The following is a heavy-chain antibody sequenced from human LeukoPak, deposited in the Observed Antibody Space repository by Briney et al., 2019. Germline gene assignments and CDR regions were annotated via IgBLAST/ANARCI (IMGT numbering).Heavy chain of an antibody. CDR2: INHSGST. D-gene: IGHD3-9*01. CDR3: ARGLSLAIWPHYYMDV. CDR1: AGSFSGYY. V-gene: IGHV4-34*01. J-gene: IGHJ6*03. Sequence: SETLSLTCAVYAGSFSGYYWSWIRQPPGKGLEWIGEINHSGSTNYNPSLKSRVTISVDTSKNQFSLKLSSVTAADTAVYYCARGLSLAIWPHYYMDVRGKGTTVTVSS.